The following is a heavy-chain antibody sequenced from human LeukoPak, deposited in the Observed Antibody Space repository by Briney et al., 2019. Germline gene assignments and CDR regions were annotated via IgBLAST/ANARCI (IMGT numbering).Heavy chain of an antibody. CDR2: VNLDGRST. Sequence: PGGSLRLSCAASGFTFGSYWMHWVRQVPGKGLMWVARVNLDGRSTRYAESVKGRFTISRDNAKLTVYLQMNSLRADDTAVYYCVRDVWGDRDGFFEYWGQGALVTVST. V-gene: IGHV3-74*01. CDR1: GFTFGSYW. D-gene: IGHD5-24*01. CDR3: VRDVWGDRDGFFEY. J-gene: IGHJ4*02.